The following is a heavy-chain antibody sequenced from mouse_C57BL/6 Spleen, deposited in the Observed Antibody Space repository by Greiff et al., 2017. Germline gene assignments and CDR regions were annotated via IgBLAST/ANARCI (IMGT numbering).Heavy chain of an antibody. D-gene: IGHD1-1*01. J-gene: IGHJ4*01. CDR1: GFSLTSYG. V-gene: IGHV2-5*01. CDR3: AKREDYYGSNPRDYAMDY. Sequence: QVQLKESGPGLVQPSQSLSITCTVSGFSLTSYGVHWVRQSPGKGLEWLGVIWRGGSTDYNAPFMSRLSTTKDNSKSQVFFKMNSLQADDTAIYCCAKREDYYGSNPRDYAMDYWGQGTSVTVSS. CDR2: IWRGGST.